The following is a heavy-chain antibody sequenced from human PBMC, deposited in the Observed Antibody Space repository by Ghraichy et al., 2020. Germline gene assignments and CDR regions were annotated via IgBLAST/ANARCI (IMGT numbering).Heavy chain of an antibody. CDR2: ISFDASQK. D-gene: IGHD1-26*01. V-gene: IGHV3-30*01. CDR1: GFMFSSYT. Sequence: SCAASGFMFSSYTMHWVRQAPGKGLEWVALISFDASQKFYADSVGGRFTISRDDSKNTLLLQMDSLRPEDTAVYYCARDGMPGRDDGFDVWGQGTMVTVSS. J-gene: IGHJ3*01. CDR3: ARDGMPGRDDGFDV.